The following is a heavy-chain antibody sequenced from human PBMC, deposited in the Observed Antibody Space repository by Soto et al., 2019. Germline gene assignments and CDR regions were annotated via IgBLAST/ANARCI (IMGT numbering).Heavy chain of an antibody. CDR2: IKQDGSEK. V-gene: IGHV3-7*03. D-gene: IGHD5-12*01. Sequence: GGSLRLSCAASGFTFSSYWMSWVRQAPGKGLEWVANIKQDGSEKYYVDSVKGRFTISRDNAKNSLYLQMNSLRAEDTAVYYCANGSLGVVATEETYYYYGMDVWGQGTTVTVSS. J-gene: IGHJ6*02. CDR1: GFTFSSYW. CDR3: ANGSLGVVATEETYYYYGMDV.